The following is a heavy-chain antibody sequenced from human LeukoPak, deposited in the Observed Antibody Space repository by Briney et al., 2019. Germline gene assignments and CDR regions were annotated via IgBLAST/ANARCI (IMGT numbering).Heavy chain of an antibody. V-gene: IGHV4-4*07. D-gene: IGHD3-10*01. Sequence: SETLSLTCTVSGGSISNYYWSWIRQPAGKGLEWIGRIYSTGSNNYNPSLKSRVTMSVDTSKNQFSLRLSSVAAADIAVYYCARDVRCIPSSGSGSYRQVVWGKGTTVTVSS. J-gene: IGHJ6*04. CDR1: GGSISNYY. CDR2: IYSTGSN. CDR3: ARDVRCIPSSGSGSYRQVV.